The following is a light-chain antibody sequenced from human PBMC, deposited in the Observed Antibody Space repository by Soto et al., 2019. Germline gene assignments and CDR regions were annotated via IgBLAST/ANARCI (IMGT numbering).Light chain of an antibody. V-gene: IGLV2-14*01. CDR2: AVS. J-gene: IGLJ1*01. Sequence: QSALTQPASVSGSPGQSITISCTGTSSDVGAYNYVSWYQQHPGRAPKLVIYAVSSRPSGVSNRFSGSKSDNTASLTISGLQAEDEADYYCSSFAGTNSFVFGTGTKVTVL. CDR1: SSDVGAYNY. CDR3: SSFAGTNSFV.